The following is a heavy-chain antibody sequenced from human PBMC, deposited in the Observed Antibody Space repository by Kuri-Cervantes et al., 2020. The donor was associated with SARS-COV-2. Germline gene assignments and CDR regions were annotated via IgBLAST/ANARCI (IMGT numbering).Heavy chain of an antibody. Sequence: GESLKISCAASGFTFSSYSMNWVRQAPGKGLEWVSAISGSGGSTYYADSAKGRFTISRDNSKNTLYLQMNSLRAEDTAVYYCAKVLVGFSYLDAFDIWGQGTMVTVSS. V-gene: IGHV3-23*01. CDR1: GFTFSSYS. D-gene: IGHD3-10*01. J-gene: IGHJ3*02. CDR2: ISGSGGST. CDR3: AKVLVGFSYLDAFDI.